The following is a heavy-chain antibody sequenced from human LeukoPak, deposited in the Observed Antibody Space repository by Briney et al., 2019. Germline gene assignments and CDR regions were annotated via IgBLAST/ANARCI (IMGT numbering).Heavy chain of an antibody. Sequence: WDTLSLSCAVSGITISSYYWSWIRQPPGKGLEWIGDIYYGGSTNYNPSLKSRVTISVDTSKNQFSLKLSSVTAADTAVYYCARAGYYYDSSGYHYYFDYWGQGTLVTVSS. V-gene: IGHV4-59*01. CDR3: ARAGYYYDSSGYHYYFDY. CDR1: GITISSYY. D-gene: IGHD3-22*01. CDR2: IYYGGST. J-gene: IGHJ4*02.